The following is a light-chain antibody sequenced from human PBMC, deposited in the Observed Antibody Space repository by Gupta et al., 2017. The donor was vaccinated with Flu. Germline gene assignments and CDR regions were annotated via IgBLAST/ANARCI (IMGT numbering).Light chain of an antibody. CDR3: QQDTDSTS. V-gene: IGKV3-15*01. CDR2: DAS. J-gene: IGKJ4*01. CDR1: QSVSRN. Sequence: SAASLSVCTGVRATLSCRDSQSVSRNLAWYQKRPCQAHRLLISDASNKDIGIKDRCSGSGHGXDFTLTXSSRQIQDVAAYYVQQDTDSTSFGXGTTVEIK.